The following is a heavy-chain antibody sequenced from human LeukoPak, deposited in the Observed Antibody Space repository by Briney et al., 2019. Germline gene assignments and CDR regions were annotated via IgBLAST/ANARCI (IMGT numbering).Heavy chain of an antibody. D-gene: IGHD5-12*01. CDR2: IRYDGSDK. J-gene: IGHJ5*02. CDR3: AKDRVHYSGYDYFDP. CDR1: GFTFSSYG. Sequence: GGSLSLSCAASGFTFSSYGMHWVRQAPGKGLEWVAFIRYDGSDKNYADSVKGRFTISRDNSKNTLYLQMNSLRAEDTAVYYCAKDRVHYSGYDYFDPWGQGTLVTVSS. V-gene: IGHV3-30*02.